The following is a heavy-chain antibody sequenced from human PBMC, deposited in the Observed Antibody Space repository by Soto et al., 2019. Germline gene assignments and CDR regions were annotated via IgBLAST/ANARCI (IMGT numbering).Heavy chain of an antibody. J-gene: IGHJ3*02. CDR1: GYTFTSYG. CDR2: ISAYNGNT. Sequence: GASVKVSCKASGYTFTSYGISWVRQAPGQGLEWMGWISAYNGNTNYAQKLQGRVTMTTDTSTSTAYMELRSLRSDDTAVYYCARDLRDCSGWGAFDIWGQGTMVTVSS. V-gene: IGHV1-18*01. D-gene: IGHD2-15*01. CDR3: ARDLRDCSGWGAFDI.